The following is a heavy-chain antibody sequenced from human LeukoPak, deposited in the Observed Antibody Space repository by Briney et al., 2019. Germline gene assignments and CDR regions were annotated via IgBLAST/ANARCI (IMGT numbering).Heavy chain of an antibody. V-gene: IGHV3-30-3*01. CDR3: ARDPVVAGDY. CDR2: ISYDGSNK. Sequence: PGRSLRLSCAASGFTFSSYAMHWVRQAPGKGLEWVAVISYDGSNKYYADSVKGRFTISRDNSKNTLYLQMNSLRAEDTAVYYCARDPVVAGDYWGQGTLVTVSS. J-gene: IGHJ4*02. D-gene: IGHD2-15*01. CDR1: GFTFSSYA.